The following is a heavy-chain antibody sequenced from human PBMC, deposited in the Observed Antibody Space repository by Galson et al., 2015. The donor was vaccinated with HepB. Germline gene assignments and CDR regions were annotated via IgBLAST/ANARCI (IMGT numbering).Heavy chain of an antibody. D-gene: IGHD3-22*01. Sequence: SVKVSCKASGYTFTSYAMNWVRQAPGQGLEWMGWINTNTGNPTYAQGFTGRFVFSLDTSVSTAYLQISSLKAEDTAVYYCARGGGSSGYYSYYYMDVWGKGTTVTVSS. J-gene: IGHJ6*03. V-gene: IGHV7-4-1*02. CDR1: GYTFTSYA. CDR2: INTNTGNP. CDR3: ARGGGSSGYYSYYYMDV.